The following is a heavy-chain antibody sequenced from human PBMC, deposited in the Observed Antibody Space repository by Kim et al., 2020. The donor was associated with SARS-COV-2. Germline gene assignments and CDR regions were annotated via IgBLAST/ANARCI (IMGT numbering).Heavy chain of an antibody. Sequence: GGSLRLSCAASGFTFSSYGMHWVRQAPGKGLEWVAVIWHDGSNKYYVDSVKGRFTISRDNSKNTLYLQMNSLRAEDTAVYYCASNRCDNSSWAGEYVDVWGKGTPVTVSS. CDR2: IWHDGSNK. V-gene: IGHV3-33*01. CDR3: ASNRCDNSSWAGEYVDV. D-gene: IGHD6-13*01. CDR1: GFTFSSYG. J-gene: IGHJ6*03.